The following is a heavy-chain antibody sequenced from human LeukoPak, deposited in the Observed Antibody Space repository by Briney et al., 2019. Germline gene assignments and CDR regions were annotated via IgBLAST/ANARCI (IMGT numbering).Heavy chain of an antibody. Sequence: GGSLRLSCAASGFTFSSYSMNWVRQAPGKGLEWVSSISSSSSYIYYADSVKGRFTISRDNAKNSLYLQMNSLRAEHTAVYYCARDQTTVANGYFDLWGRGTLVTVSS. CDR2: ISSSSSYI. D-gene: IGHD4-23*01. J-gene: IGHJ2*01. V-gene: IGHV3-21*01. CDR3: ARDQTTVANGYFDL. CDR1: GFTFSSYS.